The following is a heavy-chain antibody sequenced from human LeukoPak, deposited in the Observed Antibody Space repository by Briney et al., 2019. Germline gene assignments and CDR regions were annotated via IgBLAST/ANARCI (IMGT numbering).Heavy chain of an antibody. CDR3: ARDRSGSNRWFDP. J-gene: IGHJ5*02. Sequence: AASVKVSCKASGGTFCSYAISWVRQAPGQGLEWMGGIIPIFGTANYAQKFQGRVTITTDESTSTAYMELSSLRSEDTAVYYCARDRSGSNRWFDPWGQGTLVTVSS. V-gene: IGHV1-69*05. CDR2: IIPIFGTA. CDR1: GGTFCSYA. D-gene: IGHD2-15*01.